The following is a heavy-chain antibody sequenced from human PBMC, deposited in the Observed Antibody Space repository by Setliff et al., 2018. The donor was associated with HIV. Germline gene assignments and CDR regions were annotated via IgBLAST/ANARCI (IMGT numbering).Heavy chain of an antibody. D-gene: IGHD3-22*01. V-gene: IGHV4-39*01. CDR2: IYYSGST. CDR3: ASPTYVYDSSGYYYGLPNWYFDL. Sequence: PSETLSLTCTVSGGSISSSGFYWGWIRQTPAKGLEWIGSIYYSGSTYYNPSLQTRVNIAVDPSKNQFSLKLSSVTAEDTAVYYCASPTYVYDSSGYYYGLPNWYFDLWGRGTRVTVSS. CDR1: GGSISSSGFY. J-gene: IGHJ2*01.